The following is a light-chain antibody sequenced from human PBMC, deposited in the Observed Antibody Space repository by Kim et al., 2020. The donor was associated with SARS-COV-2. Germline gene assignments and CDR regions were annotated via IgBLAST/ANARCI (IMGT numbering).Light chain of an antibody. CDR2: NSN. CDR3: AVWDAYLVGLV. J-gene: IGLJ3*02. V-gene: IGLV1-44*01. Sequence: QSVLTQPPSASGTPGQSITISCSGSSSTIGYNTVTWYQQFPGMAPKVLIYNSNQRPSGVPARFSGSKSGTSASLAITGLQSEDEADYYCAVWDAYLVGLVFGGGTQLTVL. CDR1: SSTIGYNT.